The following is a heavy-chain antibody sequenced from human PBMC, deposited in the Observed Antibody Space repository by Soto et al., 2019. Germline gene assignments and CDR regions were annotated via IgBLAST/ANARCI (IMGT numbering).Heavy chain of an antibody. CDR2: ISGSGNTI. J-gene: IGHJ4*02. V-gene: IGHV3-11*01. D-gene: IGHD1-1*01. CDR1: GLTFSDDY. CDR3: ARGGSWNPDY. Sequence: QVQLVESGGGLVKPGGSLRLSCAASGLTFSDDYMSWFRQAPGKGLEWVSYISGSGNTIYYADTVKGRFTISRANAKNLLYLKMISLRAEDTAVYCCARGGSWNPDYWGQGTLVTVSS.